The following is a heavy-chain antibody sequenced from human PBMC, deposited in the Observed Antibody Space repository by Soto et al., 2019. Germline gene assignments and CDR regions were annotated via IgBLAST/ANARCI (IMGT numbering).Heavy chain of an antibody. V-gene: IGHV4-59*01. CDR1: GASISSSY. J-gene: IGHJ4*02. D-gene: IGHD5-12*01. CDR2: VYHTGAT. CDR3: ARGGNRYSNVASGVGGFDY. Sequence: SETLSLTCTVSGASISSSYWSWIRQSPERGLEWIAYVYHTGATYYNPSLKSRVTISLDTSKGQFSLNLTSLTTADTAVYFCARGGNRYSNVASGVGGFDYWGQGSLVT.